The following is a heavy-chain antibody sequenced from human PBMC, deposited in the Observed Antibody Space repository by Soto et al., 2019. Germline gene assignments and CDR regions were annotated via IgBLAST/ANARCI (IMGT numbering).Heavy chain of an antibody. CDR3: ARDGAGAYGLGWFVP. CDR1: GDSISRGGYY. CDR2: IYHSGST. D-gene: IGHD2-21*01. V-gene: IGHV4-31*01. Sequence: QVQLQESGPGLVKPSQTLSLTCTVSGDSISRGGYYWNWLRQHPRKGLEWIGYIYHSGSTIYNPSLKSLVTISVDTSKNRLSLALSNVTAADTAVYYCARDGAGAYGLGWFVPWGQGILVTVSS. J-gene: IGHJ5*02.